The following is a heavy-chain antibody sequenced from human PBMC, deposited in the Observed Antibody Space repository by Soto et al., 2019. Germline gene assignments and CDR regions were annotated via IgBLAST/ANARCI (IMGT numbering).Heavy chain of an antibody. CDR2: ISDIGVST. CDR1: GFTFSNSA. J-gene: IGHJ4*02. D-gene: IGHD3-16*01. V-gene: IGHV3-23*01. CDR3: SKEKYDHPYHYAF. Sequence: PGGSLRLSCAASGFTFSNSAMSWVRQAPGKGLDWVSSISDIGVSTYYADSVKGRFTISRDNSKSTLYLQMNSLRAEDTAVYYCSKEKYDHPYHYAFWSQRSLVTGSS.